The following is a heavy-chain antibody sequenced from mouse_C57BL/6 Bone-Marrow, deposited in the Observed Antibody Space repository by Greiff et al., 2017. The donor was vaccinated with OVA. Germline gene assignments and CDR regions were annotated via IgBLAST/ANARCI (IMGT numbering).Heavy chain of an antibody. J-gene: IGHJ4*01. V-gene: IGHV14-4*01. CDR3: TTPMDY. Sequence: EVQLQESGAELVRPGASVKLSCTASGFHIQDDYMHWVKQRPEQGLEWIGWIDPENGDTEYASKFQGKATITADTASNTPCMQLSRLASEDTAVYYCTTPMDYWGQGTSVTVSS. CDR2: IDPENGDT. CDR1: GFHIQDDY.